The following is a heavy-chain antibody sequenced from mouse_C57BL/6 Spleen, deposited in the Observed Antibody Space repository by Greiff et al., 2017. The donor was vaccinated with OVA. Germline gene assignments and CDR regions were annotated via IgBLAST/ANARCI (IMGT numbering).Heavy chain of an antibody. CDR3: ARGGGSYGGASWFAY. CDR1: GFNIKNTY. CDR2: IDPANGNT. V-gene: IGHV14-3*01. Sequence: VQLQQSVAELVRPGASVKLSCTASGFNIKNTYMHWVKQRPEQGLEWIGRIDPANGNTKYAPKFQGQATITADTSTNTAYLQLSSLTSEDTAIYYCARGGGSYGGASWFAYWGQGTLVTVSA. D-gene: IGHD1-1*02. J-gene: IGHJ3*01.